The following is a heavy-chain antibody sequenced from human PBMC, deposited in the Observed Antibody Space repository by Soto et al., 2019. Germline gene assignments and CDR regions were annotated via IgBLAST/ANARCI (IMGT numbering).Heavy chain of an antibody. CDR1: GFTFSTYS. CDR2: ISSSSTYI. Sequence: EVQLVESGGGLVKPGGSLRLSCAASGFTFSTYSMNWVRQAPGKGLEWVSSISSSSTYIYYADSVKGRFTISRDNAKKSLYLQLNSLRAADTAVYYCARVAVTDMVLCMDVWCKGTRVTVSS. CDR3: ARVAVTDMVLCMDV. J-gene: IGHJ6*03. V-gene: IGHV3-21*01. D-gene: IGHD5-18*01.